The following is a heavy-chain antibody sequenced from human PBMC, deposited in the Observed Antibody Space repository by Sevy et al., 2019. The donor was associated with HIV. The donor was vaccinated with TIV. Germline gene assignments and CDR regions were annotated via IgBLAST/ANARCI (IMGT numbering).Heavy chain of an antibody. CDR1: GGTFSSYA. D-gene: IGHD3-22*01. V-gene: IGHV1-69*13. CDR2: IIPIFGTA. J-gene: IGHJ4*02. CDR3: ARDVVYDSSGYYYEPVGFDY. Sequence: ASVKVSCKASGGTFSSYAISWVRQAPGQGLEWMGGIIPIFGTANYAQKFQGRVTITADESTSTAYMELSSLRSEGTAVYYCARDVVYDSSGYYYEPVGFDYWGQGTLVTVSS.